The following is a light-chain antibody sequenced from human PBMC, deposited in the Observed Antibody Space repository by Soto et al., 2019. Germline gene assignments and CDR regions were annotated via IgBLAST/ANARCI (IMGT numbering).Light chain of an antibody. Sequence: EIVSTQSPGTLSLSPGERATLSCRASQSVSRYLAWYQQKPGQAPRLLIYDASNRATGIPDRFSGSGSGTAFTLTISRLEPEDSEVYYCQQYGHSPTFGQGTKVEI. V-gene: IGKV3-20*01. J-gene: IGKJ1*01. CDR2: DAS. CDR3: QQYGHSPT. CDR1: QSVSRY.